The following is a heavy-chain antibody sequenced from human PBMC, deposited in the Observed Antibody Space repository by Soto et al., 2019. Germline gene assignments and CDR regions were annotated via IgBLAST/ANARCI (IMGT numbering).Heavy chain of an antibody. D-gene: IGHD3-16*02. CDR1: GDSVSSNSAA. J-gene: IGHJ3*02. V-gene: IGHV6-1*01. CDR2: TYYRSKWYN. Sequence: PSQTLSLTCAISGDSVSSNSAAWNWIRQSPSRGLEWLGRTYYRSKWYNDYAVSVKSRITINPDTSKNQFSLQLNSVTPEDTAVYYCARSANLDLGLLIAQDAFDIWGQGTLVLVSS. CDR3: ARSANLDLGLLIAQDAFDI.